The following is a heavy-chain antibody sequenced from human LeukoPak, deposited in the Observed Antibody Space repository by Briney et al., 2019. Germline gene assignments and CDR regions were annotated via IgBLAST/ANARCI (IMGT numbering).Heavy chain of an antibody. J-gene: IGHJ4*02. D-gene: IGHD3-22*01. V-gene: IGHV1-2*06. CDR3: FRTYYYDSSGLDY. CDR2: INPNSGCT. CDR1: GYTFTGYY. Sequence: ASVKVSCKASGYTFTGYYMHWVRQAPGQGLEWMGRINPNSGCTNYAQKFQGRVTMTRDTSISTAYMELSRLRSDDTAVYYCFRTYYYDSSGLDYWGQGTLVTVSS.